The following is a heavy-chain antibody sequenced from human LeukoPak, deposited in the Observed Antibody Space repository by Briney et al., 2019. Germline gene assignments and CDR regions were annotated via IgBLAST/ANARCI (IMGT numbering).Heavy chain of an antibody. CDR3: ARDRYYYDSRGYYYYMDV. CDR2: MHISGST. Sequence: PSETLSLTCTVSGGSISSYYWSWIRQPAGKGLEWIGRMHISGSTNYNPSLKGRVTMSGDTSKNQFSLKLSSVTAADTAVYYCARDRYYYDSRGYYYYMDVWGKGTTVTISS. J-gene: IGHJ6*03. D-gene: IGHD3-22*01. CDR1: GGSISSYY. V-gene: IGHV4-4*07.